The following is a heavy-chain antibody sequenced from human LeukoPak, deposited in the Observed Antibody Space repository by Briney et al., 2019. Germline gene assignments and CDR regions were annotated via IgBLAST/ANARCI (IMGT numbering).Heavy chain of an antibody. J-gene: IGHJ4*02. CDR2: INHSGST. CDR3: ARDRANWGTFDY. V-gene: IGHV4-34*01. CDR1: GGSFSGYY. D-gene: IGHD7-27*01. Sequence: SETLSLTCAVYGGSFSGYYWSWIRQPPGKGLEWIGEINHSGSTNYNPSLKSRVTISVDKSKNQFSLKLSSVTAADTAVYYCARDRANWGTFDYWGQGTLVTVSS.